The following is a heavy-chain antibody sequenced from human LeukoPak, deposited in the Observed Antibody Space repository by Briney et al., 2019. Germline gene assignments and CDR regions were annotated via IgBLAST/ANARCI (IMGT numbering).Heavy chain of an antibody. D-gene: IGHD2-2*01. CDR3: ARESRGSTWPRWFDP. Sequence: SETLSLTCTVSGGSISSSSYYWSWIRQPPGKGLEWIGYIYYIGATNYNPSLKSRVTISGDTSKNQFSLKLSSVTAADTAIYYCARESRGSTWPRWFDPWGPGTLVTVSS. V-gene: IGHV4-61*01. CDR1: GGSISSSSYY. CDR2: IYYIGAT. J-gene: IGHJ5*02.